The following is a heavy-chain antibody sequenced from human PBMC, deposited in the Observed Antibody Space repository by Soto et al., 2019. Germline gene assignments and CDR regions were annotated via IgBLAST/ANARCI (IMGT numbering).Heavy chain of an antibody. D-gene: IGHD2-2*01. CDR2: IGGSGGRT. CDR1: GFTFSSYA. Sequence: EVQLFESGGGLVQSGGSLRLSCAASGFTFSSYAMTWVRQAPGKGLEWVSGIGGSGGRTYYADSVKGRFTISRDNSKNTLFLQMNSLRAEDTAVYFCAKSGPGYCTSTSCPLDFWGQGTLVTVSS. V-gene: IGHV3-23*01. CDR3: AKSGPGYCTSTSCPLDF. J-gene: IGHJ4*02.